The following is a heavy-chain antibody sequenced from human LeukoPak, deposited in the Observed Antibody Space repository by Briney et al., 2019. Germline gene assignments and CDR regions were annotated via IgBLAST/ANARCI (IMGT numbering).Heavy chain of an antibody. J-gene: IGHJ4*02. Sequence: GGSLRLSCAASGFTFRNYWMIWVRQAPGKGLEWLGNIKGDGSEKRYADSVKGRFTISRDNAQNSLYLQMNSLRDEDTAVYYCARDSRFGKLLIPYFDYWGQGTLVTVSS. V-gene: IGHV3-7*01. CDR2: IKGDGSEK. CDR3: ARDSRFGKLLIPYFDY. D-gene: IGHD3-10*01. CDR1: GFTFRNYW.